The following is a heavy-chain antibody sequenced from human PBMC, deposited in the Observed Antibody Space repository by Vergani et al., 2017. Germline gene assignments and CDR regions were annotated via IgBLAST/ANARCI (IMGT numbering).Heavy chain of an antibody. CDR3: ARKHISNYYDSXGYYYMGYYYGMDV. Sequence: QVQLVESGGGLVKPGGSLRLSCAASGFTFSDYYMSWLRQAPGKGLEWVSYISSSGSTIYYADSVKGRFTISRDNAKNSLYLQINSLRAEDTAVYYCARKHISNYYDSXGYYYMGYYYGMDVWGQGTTVTVSS. V-gene: IGHV3-11*01. J-gene: IGHJ6*02. D-gene: IGHD3-22*01. CDR1: GFTFSDYY. CDR2: ISSSGSTI.